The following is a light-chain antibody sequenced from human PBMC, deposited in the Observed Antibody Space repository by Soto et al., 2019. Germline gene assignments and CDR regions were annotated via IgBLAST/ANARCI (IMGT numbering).Light chain of an antibody. J-gene: IGKJ5*01. Sequence: EIVLTQSPATLSFSPGERATLSCRASQGVSSYLAWYQQKPGQAPRLLIYDASTRATGIPARFSGSGSGTDFTLTIRSLEPEDSAVYHCQQRSNWPSITFGQGTRLEIK. CDR3: QQRSNWPSIT. CDR1: QGVSSY. V-gene: IGKV3-11*01. CDR2: DAS.